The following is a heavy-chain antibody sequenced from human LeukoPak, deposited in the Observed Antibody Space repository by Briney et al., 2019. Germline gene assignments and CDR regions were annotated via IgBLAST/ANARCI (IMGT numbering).Heavy chain of an antibody. J-gene: IGHJ6*02. CDR3: ARDPDMDV. CDR2: MSYDGSNK. CDR1: GFTFSSYA. Sequence: PGGSLRLSCAASGFTFSSYAMHWVRQAPGKGLEWVAFMSYDGSNKYYADSVKGRFTISRDNSKNTLYLQMNSLRAEDTAVYYCARDPDMDVWGQGTTVTVSS. V-gene: IGHV3-30-3*01.